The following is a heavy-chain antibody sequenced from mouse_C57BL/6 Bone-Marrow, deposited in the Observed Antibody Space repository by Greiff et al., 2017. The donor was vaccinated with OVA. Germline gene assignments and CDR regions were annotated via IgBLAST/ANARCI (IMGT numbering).Heavy chain of an antibody. V-gene: IGHV1-22*01. J-gene: IGHJ4*01. CDR3: ARSYYYGNSYAMDY. CDR2: INPKNGGT. CDR1: GYTFTDYN. Sequence: VQLQQSGPELVKPGASVKMSCKASGYTFTDYNMHWVKQSHGKSLEWIGCINPKNGGTSYNEKFKGKATLTVNKSSSTAYMELRSLTSEDSAVYYCARSYYYGNSYAMDYWGQGTSVTVSS. D-gene: IGHD2-1*01.